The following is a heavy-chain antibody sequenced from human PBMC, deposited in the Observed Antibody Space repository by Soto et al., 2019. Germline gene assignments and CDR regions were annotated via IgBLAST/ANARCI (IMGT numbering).Heavy chain of an antibody. J-gene: IGHJ6*03. CDR2: INHSGST. V-gene: IGHV4-34*01. CDR3: ARVRSGGSWTYYYYYMDV. D-gene: IGHD2-15*01. CDR1: GGSFSGYY. Sequence: SETLSLTCAVYGGSFSGYYWSWIRQPPGKGLEWIGEINHSGSTNYNPSLKSRVTISVDTSKNQFSLKLSSVTAADTAVYYCARVRSGGSWTYYYYYMDVWGKGTTVTVSS.